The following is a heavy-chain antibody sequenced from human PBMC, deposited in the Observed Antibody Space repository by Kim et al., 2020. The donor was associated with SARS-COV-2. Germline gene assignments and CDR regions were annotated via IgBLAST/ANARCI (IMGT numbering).Heavy chain of an antibody. CDR1: GGSISSSNW. V-gene: IGHV4-4*02. CDR3: ARDYRMVRGVIISRHNWFDP. Sequence: SETLSLTCAVSGGSISSSNWWSWVRQPPGKGLEWIGEIYHSGSTNYNPSLKSRVTISVDKSKNQFSLKLSSVTAADTAVYYCARDYRMVRGVIISRHNWFDPWGQGTLVTVSS. CDR2: IYHSGST. J-gene: IGHJ5*02. D-gene: IGHD3-10*01.